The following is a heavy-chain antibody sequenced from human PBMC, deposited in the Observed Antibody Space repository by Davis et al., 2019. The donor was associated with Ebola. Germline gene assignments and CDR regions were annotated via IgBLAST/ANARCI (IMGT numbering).Heavy chain of an antibody. J-gene: IGHJ2*01. Sequence: GESLKISCAASGFTFSSYSMNWVRQAPGKGLEWVSLMYSGTTTYYADSMKGRFTISRDSSKNTLYLQMNTLRAEDTAVYYCARVIGQQDWYFDLWGRGTLVTVSS. CDR2: MYSGTTT. CDR3: ARVIGQQDWYFDL. CDR1: GFTFSSYS. V-gene: IGHV3-53*01. D-gene: IGHD6-13*01.